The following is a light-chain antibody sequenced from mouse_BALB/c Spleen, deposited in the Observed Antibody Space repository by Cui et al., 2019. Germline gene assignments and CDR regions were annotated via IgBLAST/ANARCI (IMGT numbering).Light chain of an antibody. J-gene: IGKJ2*01. V-gene: IGKV4-57*01. Sequence: IVLTQSPAIMSASPGEKVTITCSASSSVSYMHWFQQKPGTSPKLGSYSTSNLASGVPARFSGSGSGTSYSSTISRMEAEDAATYYCQQRSSYPYTFGGGTKLEIK. CDR2: STS. CDR1: SSVSY. CDR3: QQRSSYPYT.